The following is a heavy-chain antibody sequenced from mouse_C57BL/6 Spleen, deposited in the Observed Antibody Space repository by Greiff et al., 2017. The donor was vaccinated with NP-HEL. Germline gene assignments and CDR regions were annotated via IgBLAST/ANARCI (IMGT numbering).Heavy chain of an antibody. CDR3: ARDEGYYGSSYGRYFDV. J-gene: IGHJ1*03. CDR1: GFTFSSYA. Sequence: DVKLVESGGGLVKPGGSLKLSCAASGFTFSSYAMSWVRQTPEKRLAWVATISDGGSYTYYPDNVKGRFTISRDNAKNNLYLQMSHLKSEDTAMYYCARDEGYYGSSYGRYFDVWGTGTTVTVSS. D-gene: IGHD1-1*01. CDR2: ISDGGSYT. V-gene: IGHV5-4*01.